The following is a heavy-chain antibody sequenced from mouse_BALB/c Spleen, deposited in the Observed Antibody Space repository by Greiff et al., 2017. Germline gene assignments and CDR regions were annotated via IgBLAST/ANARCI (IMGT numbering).Heavy chain of an antibody. Sequence: EVKLVASGGGLVKPGGSLKLSCAASGFTFSSYAMSWVRQTPEKRLEWVASISSGGSTYYPDSVKGRFTISRDNARNILYLQMSSLRSEDTAMYYCARTDYGSSLEVWGAGTTVTVSS. J-gene: IGHJ1*01. CDR2: ISSGGST. CDR3: ARTDYGSSLEV. V-gene: IGHV5-6-5*01. CDR1: GFTFSSYA. D-gene: IGHD1-1*01.